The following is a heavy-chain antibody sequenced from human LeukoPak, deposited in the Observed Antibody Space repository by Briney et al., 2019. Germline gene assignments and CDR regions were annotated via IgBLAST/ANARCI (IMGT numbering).Heavy chain of an antibody. CDR3: ASASSGWYDAFDI. Sequence: PSETLSLTCAVYGGSFSGYYWSWIRQPPGKGLEWIGEINHSGSTNYNPSLKSRVTISVDTSKNQFSLKLSSVTAADTAVYYCASASSGWYDAFDIWGQGTMVTVSS. J-gene: IGHJ3*02. CDR2: INHSGST. V-gene: IGHV4-34*01. CDR1: GGSFSGYY. D-gene: IGHD6-19*01.